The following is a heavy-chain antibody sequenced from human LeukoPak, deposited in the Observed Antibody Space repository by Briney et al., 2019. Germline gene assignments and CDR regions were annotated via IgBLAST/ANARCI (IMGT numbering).Heavy chain of an antibody. Sequence: ASVTVSCKTSGYTFISLGIYWVRQAPGQGLEYMGWISPYNGNTNYAQKLQGRVFMTTDTSTNTAYMELRSLRSDDTAVYYCAREWSHFGDYWGQGALVTVSS. D-gene: IGHD3-3*02. CDR3: AREWSHFGDY. V-gene: IGHV1-18*01. J-gene: IGHJ4*02. CDR2: ISPYNGNT. CDR1: GYTFISLG.